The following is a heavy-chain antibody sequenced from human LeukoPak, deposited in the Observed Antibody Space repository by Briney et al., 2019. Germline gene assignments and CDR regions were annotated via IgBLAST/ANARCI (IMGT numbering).Heavy chain of an antibody. CDR2: ISNSSSFI. V-gene: IGHV3-48*02. D-gene: IGHD1-26*01. CDR3: TRGYDY. J-gene: IGHJ4*02. Sequence: AGGSLRLSCAASGFTFSDYTMNWVRQAPGKGLGGISYISNSSSFIFYADSVKGRFTISRDNAKNSLYLQMNSLRDDDTALYYCTRGYDYWGQGTLVTVSS. CDR1: GFTFSDYT.